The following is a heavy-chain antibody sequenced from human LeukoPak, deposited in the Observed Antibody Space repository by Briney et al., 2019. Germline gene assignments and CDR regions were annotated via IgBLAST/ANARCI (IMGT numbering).Heavy chain of an antibody. Sequence: KPSETLSLTCAVYGGSFSGYYWSWIRQPPGKGLGWIGEINHSGSTNYNPSLKSRVTISVDTSKNQFSLKLSSVTAADTAVYYCARAPAGTRFDYWGQRTLVTVSS. CDR3: ARAPAGTRFDY. CDR1: GGSFSGYY. D-gene: IGHD6-13*01. J-gene: IGHJ4*02. V-gene: IGHV4-34*01. CDR2: INHSGST.